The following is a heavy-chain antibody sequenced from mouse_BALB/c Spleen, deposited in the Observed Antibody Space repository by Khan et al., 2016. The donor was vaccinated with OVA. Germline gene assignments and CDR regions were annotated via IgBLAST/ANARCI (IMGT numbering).Heavy chain of an antibody. Sequence: QVQLKESGPELVKPGASVKMSCKASGYTFTDYVITWVKQRTGQGLEWIGEIYPGSGSAYYTEKFKDKATLTADTSSDTAYMQLRSLTSEDSAVYFCARSDDGAWFAYWGQGTLVTASA. CDR3: ARSDDGAWFAY. V-gene: IGHV1-77*01. CDR1: GYTFTDYV. D-gene: IGHD2-12*01. J-gene: IGHJ3*01. CDR2: IYPGSGSA.